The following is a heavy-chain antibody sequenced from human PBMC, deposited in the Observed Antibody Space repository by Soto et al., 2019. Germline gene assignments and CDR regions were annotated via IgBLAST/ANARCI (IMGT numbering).Heavy chain of an antibody. Sequence: EVQLVESGGGLVQPGGALRLSCAASGFTFSDHYMDWVRQAPGKGLEWVGRTRNKANSYTTEYAASVKGRFTISRDDSKNSLYQQMNSLKTEDSAVYYCASNVDYWGQGSLVTVSS. CDR2: TRNKANSYTT. CDR3: ASNVDY. J-gene: IGHJ4*02. CDR1: GFTFSDHY. V-gene: IGHV3-72*01. D-gene: IGHD2-8*01.